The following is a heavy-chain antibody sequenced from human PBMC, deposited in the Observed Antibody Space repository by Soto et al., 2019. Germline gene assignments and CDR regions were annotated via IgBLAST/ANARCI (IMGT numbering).Heavy chain of an antibody. CDR3: ARDYYGSGSYYGMDV. V-gene: IGHV4-31*03. J-gene: IGHJ6*02. Sequence: TSETLSLTCTVSGGSISSGGYYWSWIRQHPGKGLEWIGYIYYSGSTYYNPSLKSRVTISVDTSKNQFSLKLSSVTAADTAVYYCARDYYGSGSYYGMDVWGQGTTVTVSS. CDR1: GGSISSGGYY. CDR2: IYYSGST. D-gene: IGHD3-10*01.